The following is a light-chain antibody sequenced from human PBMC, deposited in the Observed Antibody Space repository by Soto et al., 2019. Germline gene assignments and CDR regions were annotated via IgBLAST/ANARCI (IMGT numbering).Light chain of an antibody. Sequence: DIQMTQSPSILSASVGDRVTITCRASQSISSWLAWYQQKPGKAPNLLIYKASHLENGVPSRFSGSGSGTEFTLTISTLQPGDVATYYYQHYNTYPWTFGQGTKV. CDR2: KAS. V-gene: IGKV1-5*03. CDR1: QSISSW. J-gene: IGKJ1*01. CDR3: QHYNTYPWT.